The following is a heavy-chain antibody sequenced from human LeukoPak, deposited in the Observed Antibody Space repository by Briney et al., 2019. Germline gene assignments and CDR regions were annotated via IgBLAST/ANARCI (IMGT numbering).Heavy chain of an antibody. CDR2: INPNSGGT. D-gene: IGHD3-10*02. CDR1: GYTFTGYY. J-gene: IGHJ5*02. V-gene: IGHV1-2*02. CDR3: ARDRSLVRGATRTNWFDP. Sequence: ASVKVSCKASGYTFTGYYMHWVRQAPGQGLEWMGWINPNSGGTNYAQKFQGRVTMTRDTSNSTAYMELSRLRSDDTAVYYCARDRSLVRGATRTNWFDPWGQGTPVTVSS.